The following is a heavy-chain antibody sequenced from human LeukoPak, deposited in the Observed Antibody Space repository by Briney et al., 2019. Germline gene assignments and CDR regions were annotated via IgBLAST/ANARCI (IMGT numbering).Heavy chain of an antibody. CDR1: GDSIRSGSYS. J-gene: IGHJ4*02. CDR3: ASGDSSGYLFDY. CDR2: IYHSGNT. D-gene: IGHD3-22*01. Sequence: SETLSLTCGVSGDSIRSGSYSWSWIRQPPGKGLEWIGYIYHSGNTFYNPSLKTRVTISADTSKNQFSLKLSSVIAADTAVYYCASGDSSGYLFDYWGQGTLVTVSS. V-gene: IGHV4-30-2*01.